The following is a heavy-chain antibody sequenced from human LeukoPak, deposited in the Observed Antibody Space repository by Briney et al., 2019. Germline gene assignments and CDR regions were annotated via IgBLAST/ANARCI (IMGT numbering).Heavy chain of an antibody. CDR3: AKDHIVVVVAATLLFDY. CDR1: GFTFTSYA. CDR2: ISGSGGST. J-gene: IGHJ4*02. Sequence: PGGSLRLSCAAAGFTFTSYAMSWVRQAPGEGLGWVSAISGSGGSTYYADSVKGRFTISRDNSNNTMYLQMNSLRAEDTAVYYCAKDHIVVVVAATLLFDYWGQGTLVTVSS. D-gene: IGHD2-15*01. V-gene: IGHV3-23*01.